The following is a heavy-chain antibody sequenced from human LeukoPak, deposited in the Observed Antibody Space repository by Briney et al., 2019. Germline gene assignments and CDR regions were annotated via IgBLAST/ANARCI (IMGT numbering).Heavy chain of an antibody. CDR2: ISYDGSTK. CDR1: GFTFSSYG. CDR3: AIEACGGRCVSDYFDY. D-gene: IGHD2-15*01. J-gene: IGHJ4*02. Sequence: PGGSLRLSCAASGFTFSSYGIHWVRQSPGKGLEWVAVISYDGSTKYYADSVKGRFTISRDNSKNTLYLQMNSLRAEDTAVYYCAIEACGGRCVSDYFDYWGQGTLVTVSS. V-gene: IGHV3-30*03.